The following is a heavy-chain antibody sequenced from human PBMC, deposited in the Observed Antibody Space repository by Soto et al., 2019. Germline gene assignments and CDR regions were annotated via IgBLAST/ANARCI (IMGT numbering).Heavy chain of an antibody. CDR2: IYYLGST. Sequence: PSETLSLACSVSGGSMSGYFWSWIRQSPGKGLERIGYIYYLGSTDYNPSLKSRVTISVDTYERQLSLRLTSVTAAETEVYYCARDGYDGSGSQDPASWGPGTKVT. V-gene: IGHV4-59*01. CDR3: ARDGYDGSGSQDPAS. D-gene: IGHD3-10*01. CDR1: GGSMSGYF. J-gene: IGHJ1*01.